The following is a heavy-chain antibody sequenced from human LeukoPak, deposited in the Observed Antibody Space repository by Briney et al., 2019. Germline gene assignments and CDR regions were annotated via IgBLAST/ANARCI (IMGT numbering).Heavy chain of an antibody. CDR3: AKDLTGVTMVRGVIVY. CDR1: GFTFDDYA. J-gene: IGHJ4*02. Sequence: GGSLRLSCAASGFTFDDYAMSWVRQAPGKGLEWVSAISGSGGSTYYADSVKGRFTISRDNSKNTLYLQMNSLRAEGTAVYYCAKDLTGVTMVRGVIVYWGQGTLVTVSS. CDR2: ISGSGGST. V-gene: IGHV3-23*01. D-gene: IGHD3-10*01.